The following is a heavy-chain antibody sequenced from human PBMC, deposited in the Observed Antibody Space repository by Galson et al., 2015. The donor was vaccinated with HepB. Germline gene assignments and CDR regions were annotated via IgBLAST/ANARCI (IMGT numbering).Heavy chain of an antibody. CDR3: ARGRDYPVEPDV. D-gene: IGHD3-16*01. V-gene: IGHV4-59*01. Sequence: ETLSLTCTVSGGSISSYYWSWIRQPPGKGLEWIGYIYYSGSTNYNPSLKSRVTISVDTSKNQFSLKLSSVTAADTAVYYCARGRDYPVEPDVWGQGTTVTVSS. CDR1: GGSISSYY. CDR2: IYYSGST. J-gene: IGHJ6*02.